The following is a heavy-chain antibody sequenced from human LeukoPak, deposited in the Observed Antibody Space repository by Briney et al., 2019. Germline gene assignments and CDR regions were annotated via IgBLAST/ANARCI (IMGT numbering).Heavy chain of an antibody. J-gene: IGHJ4*02. CDR3: ASTLRYRFDS. CDR1: GFTVSSNY. V-gene: IGHV3-53*01. Sequence: PGGSLRLSCAASGFTVSSNYMSWVRQAPGKGLEWVSVIYAGGNTYYADSVKGRFTISRDNSKNTLYLQMDSLRAEDTAVYYCASTLRYRFDSWGQGALVTASS. CDR2: IYAGGNT. D-gene: IGHD1-1*01.